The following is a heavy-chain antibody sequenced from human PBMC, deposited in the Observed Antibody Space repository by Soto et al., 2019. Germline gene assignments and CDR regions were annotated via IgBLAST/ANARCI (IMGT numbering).Heavy chain of an antibody. Sequence: ASVKVSCKVSGYTLTELSMHWVRQAPGKGLEWMGGFDPEDGETIYAQKFQGRVTMTEDTSTDTAYMELSSLRSEAMAVFYCATGIQLWGFDSWGQGTLVSVS. CDR3: ATGIQLWGFDS. CDR1: GYTLTELS. CDR2: FDPEDGET. J-gene: IGHJ4*02. D-gene: IGHD5-18*01. V-gene: IGHV1-24*01.